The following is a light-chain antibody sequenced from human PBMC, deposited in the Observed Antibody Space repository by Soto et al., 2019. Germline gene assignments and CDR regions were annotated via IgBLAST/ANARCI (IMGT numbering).Light chain of an antibody. CDR3: QVWDSSSEWV. J-gene: IGLJ3*02. Sequence: SYELSQPPSVSVAPGQTARITCGGNNIGTKSVHWYQQKPGQAPVLVVFNDSDRPSGIPERFSGSNSGDTATTATLTISRVEAGDEDDYYCQVWDSSSEWVFGGGTKVTVL. CDR2: NDS. V-gene: IGLV3-21*02. CDR1: NIGTKS.